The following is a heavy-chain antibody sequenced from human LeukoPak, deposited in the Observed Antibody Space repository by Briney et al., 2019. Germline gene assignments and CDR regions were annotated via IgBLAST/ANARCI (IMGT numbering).Heavy chain of an antibody. V-gene: IGHV4-61*01. J-gene: IGHJ4*02. D-gene: IGHD2/OR15-2a*01. CDR1: GGSISGGSYY. CDR3: ARGEYGLFDY. Sequence: SETLSLTCTVSGGSISGGSYYWSWIRQPPGKGLEWIGYIYYSGSTKYNLSLKSRVTISVDTSKNQLSLKLSSVTAADTVVYYCARGEYGLFDYWGQGTLVTVSS. CDR2: IYYSGST.